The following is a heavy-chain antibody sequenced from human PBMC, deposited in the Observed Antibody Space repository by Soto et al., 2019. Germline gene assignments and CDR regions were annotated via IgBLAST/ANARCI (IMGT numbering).Heavy chain of an antibody. V-gene: IGHV3-30-3*01. J-gene: IGHJ6*02. CDR1: GFTFSSYA. D-gene: IGHD3-3*01. Sequence: LRLSCAASGFTFSSYAMHWVRQAPGKGLEWVAVISHDGSNKYYADSVKGRFTISRDNSKNTLYLQMNSLRAEDTAVYYCARDLTEWLLYGSYYYYGMDVWGQGTTVTVSS. CDR3: ARDLTEWLLYGSYYYYGMDV. CDR2: ISHDGSNK.